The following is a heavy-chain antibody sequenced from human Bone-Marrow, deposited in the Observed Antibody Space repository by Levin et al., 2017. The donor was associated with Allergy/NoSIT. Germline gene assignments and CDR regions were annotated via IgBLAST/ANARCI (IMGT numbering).Heavy chain of an antibody. CDR2: IYPGDSAT. CDR1: GYSFTSYW. V-gene: IGHV5-51*01. CDR3: ARRDGTSFDY. J-gene: IGHJ4*02. Sequence: GESLKISCKGSGYSFTSYWIAWVRQMPGKGLEWMAIIYPGDSATIYSPSFQGQVTISADTSISTAYLQWSSLKASDTAMYYCARRDGTSFDYWGQGTLVTVSS. D-gene: IGHD3/OR15-3a*01.